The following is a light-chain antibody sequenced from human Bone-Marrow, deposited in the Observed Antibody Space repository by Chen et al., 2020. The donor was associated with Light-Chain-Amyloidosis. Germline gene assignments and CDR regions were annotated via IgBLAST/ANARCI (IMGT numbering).Light chain of an antibody. J-gene: IGLJ3*02. CDR3: QVWDRSSDRPV. CDR1: NIGSTS. CDR2: DDS. Sequence: SYVLTQPSSVSVAPGQTATIACGGNNIGSTSVHWYQQTPGQAPLLVVYDDSDRPSGIPERLSGSNSGNKATLTISRGEAGDEADYYCQVWDRSSDRPVFGGGTKLTVL. V-gene: IGLV3-21*02.